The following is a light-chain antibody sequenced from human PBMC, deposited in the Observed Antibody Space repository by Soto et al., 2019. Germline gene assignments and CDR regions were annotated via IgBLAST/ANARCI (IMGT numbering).Light chain of an antibody. CDR1: QSVTSSY. V-gene: IGKV3-20*01. CDR3: HQYGHSPQT. CDR2: HTS. J-gene: IGKJ1*01. Sequence: EIVLTQSPGTLSLSPGERATLSCWASQSVTSSYLAWYQQKPRQAPRLLIYHTSIRATGIPDRFSGSGSGTDFTLIISRLEPEDFAVSYCHQYGHSPQTFGQGTKVEI.